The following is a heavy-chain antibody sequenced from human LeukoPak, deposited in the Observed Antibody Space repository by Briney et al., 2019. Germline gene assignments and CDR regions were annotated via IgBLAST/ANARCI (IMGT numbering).Heavy chain of an antibody. CDR1: GGSITSGGYF. J-gene: IGHJ5*02. CDR2: IYYIGSP. D-gene: IGHD6-6*01. V-gene: IGHV4-39*01. CDR3: ARLPRIAARPGWFDP. Sequence: SETLSLTCTVSGGSITSGGYFWGWIRQPPGKGLEWIGSIYYIGSPYYNPSLKSRVTISVDTSKNQFSLKLSSVTAADTAVYYCARLPRIAARPGWFDPWGQGTLVTVSS.